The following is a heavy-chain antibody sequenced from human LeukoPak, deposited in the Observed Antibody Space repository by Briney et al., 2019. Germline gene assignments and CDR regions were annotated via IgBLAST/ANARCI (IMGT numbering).Heavy chain of an antibody. CDR2: ISSNSRDI. J-gene: IGHJ4*01. V-gene: IGHV3-21*01. D-gene: IGHD6-6*01. CDR1: GFTFNTYS. CDR3: ARDDRDISSYRFDY. Sequence: GGSLRLSCAASGFTFNTYSMNWVRQAPGKGLEWVSSISSNSRDIYYADSVKGRFTISRDNPKNSLHLQMNSLRAEDTAVYYCARDDRDISSYRFDYWGHGILATVSS.